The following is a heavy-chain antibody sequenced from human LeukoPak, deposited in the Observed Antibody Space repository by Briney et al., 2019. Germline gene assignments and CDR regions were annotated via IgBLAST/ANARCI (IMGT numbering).Heavy chain of an antibody. D-gene: IGHD3-3*01. CDR3: ARNHYDFTNSLYYYMDV. CDR2: FDPEDGET. V-gene: IGHV1-24*01. CDR1: GYTLTELS. Sequence: ASVKVSCKVSGYTLTELSMHWVRQAPGKGLEWMGGFDPEDGETIYAQKFQGRVTMTEDTSTDTAYMELSSLRSEDTAVYYCARNHYDFTNSLYYYMDVWGGGTTVTVSS. J-gene: IGHJ6*03.